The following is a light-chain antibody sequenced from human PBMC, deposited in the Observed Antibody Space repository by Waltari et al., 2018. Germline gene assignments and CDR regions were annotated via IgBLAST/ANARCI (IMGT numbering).Light chain of an antibody. CDR2: KDS. CDR3: QSADREDTYVV. CDR1: ALPKQY. V-gene: IGLV3-25*03. Sequence: SYELTQPPSVSVSPGQTAGITCSGDALPKQYAYWYQQKPGQAPVLVIYKDSERPSGIPERFSGSSSGTTVTLTIRGVQAEDEADYYCQSADREDTYVVFGGGTKLTVI. J-gene: IGLJ2*01.